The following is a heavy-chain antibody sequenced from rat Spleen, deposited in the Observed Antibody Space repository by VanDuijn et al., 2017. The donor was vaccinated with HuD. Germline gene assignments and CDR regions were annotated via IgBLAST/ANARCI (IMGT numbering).Heavy chain of an antibody. CDR3: ARGLYSSYIYGVMDA. CDR1: GFTFRNYD. V-gene: IGHV5S13*01. Sequence: EVQLVESGGGLVQPGRSLKLSCAASGFTFRNYDMAWVRQAPTKGLEWVASISPSGGSTYYRVSVKGRFTTSRDNAKNTLYLQMDSLRSEDTATYYCARGLYSSYIYGVMDAWGQGASVTVSS. CDR2: ISPSGGST. D-gene: IGHD1-2*01. J-gene: IGHJ4*01.